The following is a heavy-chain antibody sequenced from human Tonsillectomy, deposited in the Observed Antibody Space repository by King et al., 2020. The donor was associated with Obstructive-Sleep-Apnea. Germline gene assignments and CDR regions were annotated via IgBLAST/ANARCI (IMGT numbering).Heavy chain of an antibody. Sequence: VQLQQWGAGLLKPSETLSFTCVVYGGSFSGNYWSWIGQPQGKGLEWIGEINISGYTNYNSSPKSRLTISVDTSKNQMSLKLSSVTAADTAVYYCSTVGGYCSSSRCYGNYFDYWGQGTLVTVSS. CDR3: STVGGYCSSSRCYGNYFDY. D-gene: IGHD2-2*01. CDR1: GGSFSGNY. J-gene: IGHJ4*02. V-gene: IGHV4-34*01. CDR2: INISGYT.